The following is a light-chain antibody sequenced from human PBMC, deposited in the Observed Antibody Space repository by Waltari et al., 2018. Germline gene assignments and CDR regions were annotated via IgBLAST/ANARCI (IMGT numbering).Light chain of an antibody. V-gene: IGLV2-14*03. CDR3: CSFTSSSTWV. Sequence: QSALTQPASVSGSPGQSLTISCTGTATDIGGYNSVSWYQQHPGKAPILVIFDVSSRPSVISYRFSASKFGNTASLTISGLQPDDEADYYCCSFTSSSTWVFGGGTKLTVL. CDR2: DVS. CDR1: ATDIGGYNS. J-gene: IGLJ3*02.